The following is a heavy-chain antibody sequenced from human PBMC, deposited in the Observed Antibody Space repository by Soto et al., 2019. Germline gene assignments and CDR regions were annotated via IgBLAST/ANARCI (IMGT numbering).Heavy chain of an antibody. CDR1: GGTFSSYA. V-gene: IGHV1-69*06. CDR2: IIPIFGTA. J-gene: IGHJ1*01. CDR3: ASPHLGSSGWTD. Sequence: QVQLVQSGAEVKKPGSSVKVSCKASGGTFSSYAISWVRQAPGQGLEWMGGIIPIFGTANYAQKFQGRVTITADKSTSTGYLELSSLRSEGTAVYYCASPHLGSSGWTDWGQGTLVTVSS. D-gene: IGHD6-19*01.